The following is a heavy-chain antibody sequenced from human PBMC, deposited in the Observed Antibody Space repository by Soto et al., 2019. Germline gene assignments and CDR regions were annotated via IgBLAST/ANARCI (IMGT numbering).Heavy chain of an antibody. Sequence: RGESLKISCKGSGYSFTSYWIGWVRQMPGKGLEWMGIIYPGDSDTRYSPSFQGQVTISADKSISTAYLQWSSLKASDTAMYYCARHPNEYGDSTAGFDYWGQGTLVTVSS. CDR3: ARHPNEYGDSTAGFDY. V-gene: IGHV5-51*01. J-gene: IGHJ4*02. CDR1: GYSFTSYW. CDR2: IYPGDSDT. D-gene: IGHD4-17*01.